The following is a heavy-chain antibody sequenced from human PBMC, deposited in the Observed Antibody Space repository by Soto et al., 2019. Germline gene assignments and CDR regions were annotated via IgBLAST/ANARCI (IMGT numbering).Heavy chain of an antibody. CDR2: IYSGGST. CDR3: ARWVHRGYMDV. V-gene: IGHV3-66*01. CDR1: GFTVSSNY. D-gene: IGHD2-21*01. J-gene: IGHJ6*03. Sequence: PGGSLRLSCAASGFTVSSNYMSWVRQAPGKGLEWVSVIYSGGSTYYADSVKGRFTISRDNSKNTLYLQMNSLRAEDTAVYYCARWVHRGYMDVWGKGTTVTVSS.